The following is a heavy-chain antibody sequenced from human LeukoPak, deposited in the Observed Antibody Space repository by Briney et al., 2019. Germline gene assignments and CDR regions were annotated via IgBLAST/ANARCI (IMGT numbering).Heavy chain of an antibody. CDR3: GAMRVAAAGNGGYYYYYGMDV. Sequence: PSETLSLTCTVSGGSISSGGYYWSWIRQHPGKGLEWIGYIYYSGSTDYNPSLKSRVTISVDTSKNQFSLKLSSVTAADTAVYYCGAMRVAAAGNGGYYYYYGMDVWGQGTTVTVSS. D-gene: IGHD6-13*01. J-gene: IGHJ6*02. V-gene: IGHV4-31*03. CDR2: IYYSGST. CDR1: GGSISSGGYY.